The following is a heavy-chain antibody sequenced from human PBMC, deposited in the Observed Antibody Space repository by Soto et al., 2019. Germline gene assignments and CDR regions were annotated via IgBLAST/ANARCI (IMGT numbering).Heavy chain of an antibody. CDR2: ISGSGGTT. CDR1: GFTFSSFG. J-gene: IGHJ3*02. D-gene: IGHD6-19*01. V-gene: IGHV3-23*01. Sequence: GGSLRLSCAVSGFTFSSFGMNWVRQAPGKGLEWVSAISGSGGTTYYAGSVKGRFTFSRDNSKNTLYLQMNSLRAEDTAVYYCAKTANGWFSAFDIWGQGTMVTVSS. CDR3: AKTANGWFSAFDI.